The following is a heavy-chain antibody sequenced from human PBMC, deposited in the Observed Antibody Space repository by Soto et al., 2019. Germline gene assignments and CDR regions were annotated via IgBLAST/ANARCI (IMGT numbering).Heavy chain of an antibody. V-gene: IGHV4-31*03. CDR2: IYYSGST. CDR3: ARREAEDYYGSGSYNGAFDI. J-gene: IGHJ3*02. Sequence: SETLSLTCTVSGGSISSGGYYWSWIRQNPGKGLEWIGYIYYSGSTYYNPSLKSRVTISVDTSKNQFSLKLSSVTAADTAVYYCARREAEDYYGSGSYNGAFDIWGQGTMVT. D-gene: IGHD3-10*01. CDR1: GGSISSGGYY.